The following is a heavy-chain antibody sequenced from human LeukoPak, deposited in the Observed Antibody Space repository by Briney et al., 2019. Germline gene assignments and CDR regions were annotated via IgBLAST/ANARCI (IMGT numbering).Heavy chain of an antibody. Sequence: GGSLRLSCAASGFTFSSYWMSWVRQAPGKGLEWVANIKQDGSEKYYVDSMKGRFTISRDNAKNSLYLQMNSLRAEDTAVYYCARVWVRIAAAGTLDYWGQGTLVTVSS. CDR2: IKQDGSEK. J-gene: IGHJ4*02. V-gene: IGHV3-7*01. CDR3: ARVWVRIAAAGTLDY. CDR1: GFTFSSYW. D-gene: IGHD6-13*01.